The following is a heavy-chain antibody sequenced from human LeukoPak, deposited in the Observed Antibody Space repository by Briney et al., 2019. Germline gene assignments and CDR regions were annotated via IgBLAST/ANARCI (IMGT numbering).Heavy chain of an antibody. J-gene: IGHJ4*02. CDR3: ARWGIDTLTAGYYFDY. Sequence: PSDTLSLTCSVSGGSINNYYWNWIREPPGEGLEGIGYIYSSGSINYNPPLKSRVTISVDTSKNQFSMKLSSLTAAAPAVYYCARWGIDTLTAGYYFDYSGQGTLVTVSS. CDR2: IYSSGSI. D-gene: IGHD6-13*01. CDR1: GGSINNYY. V-gene: IGHV4-59*08.